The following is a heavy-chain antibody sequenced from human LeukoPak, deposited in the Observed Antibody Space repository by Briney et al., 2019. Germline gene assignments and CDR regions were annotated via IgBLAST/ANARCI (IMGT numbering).Heavy chain of an antibody. Sequence: SETLSLTCTVSGGSISSYYWSWIRQPPGKGLEWIGYIYYSGSTNYNPSLKSRVAISVDTSKNQFSPKLSSVTAADTAVYYCARYTMMGPNDAFDIWGQGTMVTVSS. V-gene: IGHV4-59*08. J-gene: IGHJ3*02. CDR1: GGSISSYY. D-gene: IGHD3-22*01. CDR3: ARYTMMGPNDAFDI. CDR2: IYYSGST.